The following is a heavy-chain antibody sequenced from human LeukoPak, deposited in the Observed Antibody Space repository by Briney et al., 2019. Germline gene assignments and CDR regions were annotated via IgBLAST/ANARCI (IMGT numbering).Heavy chain of an antibody. D-gene: IGHD2-15*01. J-gene: IGHJ4*02. CDR2: ISSNGDIT. CDR1: RFTSNTYA. V-gene: IGHV3-23*01. Sequence: GGSLRLSCVASRFTSNTYAVNWVRQAPGKGLEWVSAISSNGDITYYADSVRGRFTISRDNSKNTVFLQMNSLRADDTAVYYCATVKRDCSGGTCYSYDYWGQGTLVTVSS. CDR3: ATVKRDCSGGTCYSYDY.